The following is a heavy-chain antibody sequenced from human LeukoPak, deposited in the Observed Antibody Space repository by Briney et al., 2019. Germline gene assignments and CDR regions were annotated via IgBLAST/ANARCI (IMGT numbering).Heavy chain of an antibody. CDR3: AKDKDFGVDPPYYFDY. J-gene: IGHJ4*02. Sequence: GGSLRLSCAASGFTFDDHAMHWVRQAPGKGLEWVSGISWNSGSIGYADSVKGRFTISRDNAKNSLYLQMNSLRAEDTALYYCAKDKDFGVDPPYYFDYWGQGTLVTVSS. CDR2: ISWNSGSI. CDR1: GFTFDDHA. V-gene: IGHV3-9*01. D-gene: IGHD3-3*01.